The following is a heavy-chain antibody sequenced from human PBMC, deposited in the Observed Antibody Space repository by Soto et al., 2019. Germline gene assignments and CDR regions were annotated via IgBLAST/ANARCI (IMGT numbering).Heavy chain of an antibody. V-gene: IGHV4-34*01. D-gene: IGHD6-6*01. CDR3: ARGPSSSREGYYYYYMDV. J-gene: IGHJ6*03. Sequence: SETLSLTCAVYGGSFSGYYWSWIRQPPGKGLEWIGEINHSGSTNYNPSLKSRVTTSVDTSKNHFSLKLSSVTAADTALYYCARGPSSSREGYYYYYMDVWGKGTTVTVSS. CDR1: GGSFSGYY. CDR2: INHSGST.